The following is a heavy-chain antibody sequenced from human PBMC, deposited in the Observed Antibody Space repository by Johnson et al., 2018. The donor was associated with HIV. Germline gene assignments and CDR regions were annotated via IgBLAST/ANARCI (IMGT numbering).Heavy chain of an antibody. CDR1: GFTFSDYY. CDR3: ANFRGTTRYPDAFDV. D-gene: IGHD1-1*01. Sequence: VQLVESGGGLVQPGGSLRLSCAASGFTFSDYYMSWIRQAPGKGLEWVANIKQDGSEKNYADSVKGRFTISRDNSKSTLYLQMNSLRAEDTAVYYCANFRGTTRYPDAFDVWGERARFTVS. J-gene: IGHJ3*01. CDR2: IKQDGSEK. V-gene: IGHV3-7*01.